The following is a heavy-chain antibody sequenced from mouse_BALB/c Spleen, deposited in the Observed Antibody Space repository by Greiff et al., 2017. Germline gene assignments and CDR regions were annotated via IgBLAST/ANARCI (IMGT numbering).Heavy chain of an antibody. CDR1: GFSLTSYG. V-gene: IGHV2-2*02. D-gene: IGHD2-3*01. Sequence: VKVVESGPGLVQPSQSLSITCTVSGFSLTSYGVHWVRQSPGKGLEWLGVIWSGGSTDYNAAFISRLSISKDNSKSQVFFKMNSLQANDTAIYYCARNDGYYAAYWGQGTLVTVSA. J-gene: IGHJ3*01. CDR3: ARNDGYYAAY. CDR2: IWSGGST.